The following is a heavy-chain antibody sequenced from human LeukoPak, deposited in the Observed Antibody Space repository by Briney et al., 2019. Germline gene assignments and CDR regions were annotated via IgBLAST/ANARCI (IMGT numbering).Heavy chain of an antibody. V-gene: IGHV4-39*07. CDR1: GGSISRSTSY. CDR2: VHYSGST. Sequence: SETLSLTCTVSGGSISRSTSYWGWFRQPPGKGLEWISGVHYSGSTYYNPSLKSRVTISVDTSKNQFSLKLSSVTAADTAVYYCARVYFWSGYYFSLSGNYFDYWGQGTLVTVSS. J-gene: IGHJ4*02. CDR3: ARVYFWSGYYFSLSGNYFDY. D-gene: IGHD3-3*01.